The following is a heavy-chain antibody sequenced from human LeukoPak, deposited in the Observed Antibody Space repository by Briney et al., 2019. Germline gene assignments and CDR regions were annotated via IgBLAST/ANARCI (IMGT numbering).Heavy chain of an antibody. J-gene: IGHJ4*02. CDR1: GFTFSNYA. D-gene: IGHD4-17*01. V-gene: IGHV3-48*02. CDR3: ARDRDYAFDY. Sequence: GGSLRFSCAASGFTFSNYAMNWVRQAPGKGLEWISYINSDIYSNTIYYADTVKGRFTISRDNGKNSLYLQMNSLRDEDTAVYYCARDRDYAFDYWGQGTLVTVSS. CDR2: INSDIYSNTI.